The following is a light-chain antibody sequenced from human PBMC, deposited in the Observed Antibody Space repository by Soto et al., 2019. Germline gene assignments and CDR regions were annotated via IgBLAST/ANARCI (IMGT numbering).Light chain of an antibody. CDR3: QHYTNRPLT. CDR1: HSVSSR. V-gene: IGKV3-15*01. J-gene: IGKJ4*01. CDR2: GAS. Sequence: EIVMTQSPATLSVSPGERATLSCRASHSVSSRLAWYQQKPGQAPRLLIYGASTRATGLPARFSRSGSGTEFTLTISSPQSGDFAVYYCQHYTNRPLTFGGGTKVEIK.